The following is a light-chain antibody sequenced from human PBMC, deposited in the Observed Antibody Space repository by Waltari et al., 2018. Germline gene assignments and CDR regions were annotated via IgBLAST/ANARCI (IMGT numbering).Light chain of an antibody. Sequence: DIVMTQSPDSLAVSLGERATINCRSSRSVLYSSNNKKYITWYQQKPGQPPKLLIYWASTRESGVHDRFSGSGSGTDFTLTISSLQAEDVAVYYCQQYYSTPWTFGQGTKVEIK. V-gene: IGKV4-1*01. CDR1: RSVLYSSNNKKY. J-gene: IGKJ1*01. CDR3: QQYYSTPWT. CDR2: WAS.